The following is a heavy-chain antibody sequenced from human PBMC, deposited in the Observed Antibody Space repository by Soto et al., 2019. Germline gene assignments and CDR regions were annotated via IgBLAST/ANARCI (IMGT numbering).Heavy chain of an antibody. Sequence: SETLSLTCTVSGGSISSYYWSWIRQPPGKGLEWIGYIYYSGSTNYNPSLKSRVTISVDTSKNQFSLKLSSVTAADTAVYYCARDWKAGGYSPDYYYYYGMDVWGQGTTVTVS. V-gene: IGHV4-59*01. CDR2: IYYSGST. CDR3: ARDWKAGGYSPDYYYYYGMDV. D-gene: IGHD3-22*01. J-gene: IGHJ6*02. CDR1: GGSISSYY.